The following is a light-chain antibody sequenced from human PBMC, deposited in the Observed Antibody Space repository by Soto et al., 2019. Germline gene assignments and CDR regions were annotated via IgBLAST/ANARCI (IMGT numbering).Light chain of an antibody. J-gene: IGLJ2*01. CDR2: EVI. Sequence: QSALTQPASVSGAPGQSINISFTGTSRDIGGYNYVSWYQQHPGKAPKLMIYEVIKRPSGVSNRFSGSKSGNTASLTISGLQAEDEADYYCSSYTGSSTVVFGGGTKLTVL. CDR3: SSYTGSSTVV. V-gene: IGLV2-14*03. CDR1: SRDIGGYNY.